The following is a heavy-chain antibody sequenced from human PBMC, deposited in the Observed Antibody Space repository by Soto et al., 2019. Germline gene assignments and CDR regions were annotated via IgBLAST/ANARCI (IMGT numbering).Heavy chain of an antibody. CDR3: AFDISMITSLGY. CDR2: ISGSGGST. J-gene: IGHJ4*02. CDR1: GFPFSSYA. V-gene: IGHV3-23*01. Sequence: GGAQRPSRATSGFPFSSYAMIWVRQAPGKGLEWVSAISGSGGSTYYADSVKGRFTIFRDNSQNTVYLQMNSLRAEDTAVYYCAFDISMITSLGYWGQGTLVTVSS. D-gene: IGHD3-16*01.